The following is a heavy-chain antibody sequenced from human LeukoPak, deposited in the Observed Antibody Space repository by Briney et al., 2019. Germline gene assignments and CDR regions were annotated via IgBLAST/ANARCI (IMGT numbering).Heavy chain of an antibody. CDR2: ISSSGSTI. V-gene: IGHV3-48*04. D-gene: IGHD6-19*01. CDR3: ARSRGIAVAGRWFDP. Sequence: PGGSLRLSCAASGFTFSSYSMNWVRQAPGKGLEWVSYISSSGSTIYYADSVKGRFTISRDNAKNSVYLQMNSLRAEDTAVYYCARSRGIAVAGRWFDPWGQGTLVTVSS. CDR1: GFTFSSYS. J-gene: IGHJ5*02.